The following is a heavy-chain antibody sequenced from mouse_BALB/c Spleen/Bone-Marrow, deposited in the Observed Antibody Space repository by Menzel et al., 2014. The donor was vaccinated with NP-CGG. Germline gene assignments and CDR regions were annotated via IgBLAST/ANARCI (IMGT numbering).Heavy chain of an antibody. J-gene: IGHJ4*01. V-gene: IGHV1-4*01. Sequence: VKLMESGAELARPEASVKMSCRASGYTFTTYTMHWVKQRPGQGLEWIGYINPSSGYTYYNQKFKDKATLTADKSSSAAYLQLSSLTSEDSAVYYCARVYGNYDAMDYWGQGTSVTVSS. CDR2: INPSSGYT. CDR1: GYTFTTYT. CDR3: ARVYGNYDAMDY. D-gene: IGHD2-1*01.